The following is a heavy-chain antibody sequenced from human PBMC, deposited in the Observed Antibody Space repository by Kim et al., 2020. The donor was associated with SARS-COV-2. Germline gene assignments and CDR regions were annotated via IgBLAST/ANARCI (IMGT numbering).Heavy chain of an antibody. D-gene: IGHD4-17*01. V-gene: IGHV3-30*04. J-gene: IGHJ6*02. CDR3: ARAFHGDYPTWEVYYYYGMDV. Sequence: GGSLRLSCAASGFTFSSYAMHWVRQAPGKGLEWVAVISYDGSNKYYADSVKGRFTISRDNSKNTLYLQMNSLRAEDTAVYYCARAFHGDYPTWEVYYYYGMDVWGQGTTVTVSS. CDR1: GFTFSSYA. CDR2: ISYDGSNK.